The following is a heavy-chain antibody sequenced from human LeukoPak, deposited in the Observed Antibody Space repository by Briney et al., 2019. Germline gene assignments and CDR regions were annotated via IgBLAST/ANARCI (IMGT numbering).Heavy chain of an antibody. V-gene: IGHV4-34*01. CDR1: GGSFSGYY. D-gene: IGHD3-16*01. CDR3: ARGQKWGRSWFDP. CDR2: INHSGST. Sequence: PSETLSLTCAVYGGSFSGYYWSWIRQPPGKGLERIGEINHSGSTNYNPSLKSRVTISVDTSKNQFSLKLSSVTAADTAVYYCARGQKWGRSWFDPWGQGTLVTVSS. J-gene: IGHJ5*02.